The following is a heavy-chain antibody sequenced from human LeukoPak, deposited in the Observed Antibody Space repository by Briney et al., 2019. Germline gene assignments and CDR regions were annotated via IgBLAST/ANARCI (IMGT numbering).Heavy chain of an antibody. V-gene: IGHV3-7*03. CDR2: IKQDGGEK. CDR3: AKGIGQWLVAPFDY. D-gene: IGHD6-19*01. J-gene: IGHJ4*02. CDR1: GLTFSSYW. Sequence: GGSLRLSCVASGLTFSSYWMSWVRQAPGKGLEWVANIKQDGGEKYYVDSVKGRFTISRDNAKNSLYLQMNSLRAEDTALYYCAKGIGQWLVAPFDYWGQGTLVTVSS.